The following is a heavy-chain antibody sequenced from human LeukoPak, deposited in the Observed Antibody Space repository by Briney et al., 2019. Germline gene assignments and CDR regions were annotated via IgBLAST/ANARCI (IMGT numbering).Heavy chain of an antibody. CDR3: AKGSGSYRYFDY. J-gene: IGHJ4*02. Sequence: GGSLRLSCAASGFTFSSYAMSWVRQAPGKGLEWVSSISATGGSTYYADSVRGRFTISRDNSKNTLYLQMNSLRAADTAVYYCAKGSGSYRYFDYWGQGTLVTVSS. CDR2: ISATGGST. D-gene: IGHD1-26*01. CDR1: GFTFSSYA. V-gene: IGHV3-23*01.